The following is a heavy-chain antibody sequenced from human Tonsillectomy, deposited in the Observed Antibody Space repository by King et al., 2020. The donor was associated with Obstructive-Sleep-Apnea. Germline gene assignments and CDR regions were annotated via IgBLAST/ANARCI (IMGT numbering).Heavy chain of an antibody. CDR2: VYYSGST. CDR1: GGSISSYY. V-gene: IGHV4-59*08. D-gene: IGHD1-7*01. J-gene: IGHJ4*02. CDR3: VRHVLELRPFDY. Sequence: VQLQESGPGLVKPSETLSLTCNVSGGSISSYYWSWIRQPPGKGLEWIGYVYYSGSTKFNPSLKSRVTMSVDTSKNQFSLKLSSVTAADTAVYYCVRHVLELRPFDYWGQGALVTVSS.